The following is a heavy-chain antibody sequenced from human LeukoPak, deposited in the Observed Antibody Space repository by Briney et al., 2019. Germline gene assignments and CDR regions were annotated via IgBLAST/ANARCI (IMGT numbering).Heavy chain of an antibody. Sequence: GGSLRLSCAAPGFSLSNYWMNWVSQAPGKGREWVANIKQDGSEKNYVDSVKGRFTISRDNAKNSLILQMNSLRDEDTAVYYCARGVWAPFDSWGQGTLVSVSS. J-gene: IGHJ4*02. CDR2: IKQDGSEK. V-gene: IGHV3-7*01. CDR1: GFSLSNYW. D-gene: IGHD7-27*01. CDR3: ARGVWAPFDS.